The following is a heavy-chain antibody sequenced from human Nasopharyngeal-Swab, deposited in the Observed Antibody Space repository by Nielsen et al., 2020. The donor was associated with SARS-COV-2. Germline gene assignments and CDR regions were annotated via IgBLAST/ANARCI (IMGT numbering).Heavy chain of an antibody. CDR2: INPNSGGT. CDR3: ARGDRSGWYGPLFDY. J-gene: IGHJ4*02. V-gene: IGHV1-2*04. CDR1: GYTFTGYY. Sequence: ASVKVSCKASGYTFTGYYMHWVRQAPGQGLEWMGWINPNSGGTNYAQKFQGWVTMTRDTSISTAYMELSRLRSYDTAVYYCARGDRSGWYGPLFDYWGQGTLVTVSS. D-gene: IGHD6-19*01.